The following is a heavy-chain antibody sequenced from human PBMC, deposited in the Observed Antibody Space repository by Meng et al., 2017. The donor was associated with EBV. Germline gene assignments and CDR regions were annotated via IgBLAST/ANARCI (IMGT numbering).Heavy chain of an antibody. V-gene: IGHV2-5*02. CDR1: GFSLSTSGVG. Sequence: TPFKSLGPPLVKPTQPLTLTCTFSGFSLSTSGVGVGWIRQPPGKALEWLALIYWDDDKRYSPSLKSRLTITKDTSKNQVVLTMTNMDPVDTATYYCAHRRDEYSSSWYGWFDPWGQGTLVTVFS. D-gene: IGHD6-13*01. CDR3: AHRRDEYSSSWYGWFDP. J-gene: IGHJ5*02. CDR2: IYWDDDK.